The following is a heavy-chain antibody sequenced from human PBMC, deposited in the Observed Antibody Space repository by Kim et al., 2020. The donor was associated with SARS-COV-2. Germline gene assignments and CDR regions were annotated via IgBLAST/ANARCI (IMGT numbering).Heavy chain of an antibody. Sequence: TTSNPSLKSRVTMSVDTSKNQFSLKLSSVTAADTAVYYCARDQVFWQLGPWGQGTMVTVSS. D-gene: IGHD6-6*01. CDR2: T. J-gene: IGHJ3*01. CDR3: ARDQVFWQLGP. V-gene: IGHV4-4*07.